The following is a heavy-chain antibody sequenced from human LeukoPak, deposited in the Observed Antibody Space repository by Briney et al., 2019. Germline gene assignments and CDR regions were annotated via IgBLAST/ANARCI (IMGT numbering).Heavy chain of an antibody. CDR2: IYTSGST. Sequence: SETLSLTCTVSGGSISSGSYYWSWIRQPAGKGLEWIGRIYTSGSTNYNPSLKSRVTISVDTSKNQFSLKLSSVTAADTAVYYCARTMYYYDSSGYYYGAFDIWGQGTMVTVSS. V-gene: IGHV4-61*02. J-gene: IGHJ3*02. CDR3: ARTMYYYDSSGYYYGAFDI. D-gene: IGHD3-22*01. CDR1: GGSISSGSYY.